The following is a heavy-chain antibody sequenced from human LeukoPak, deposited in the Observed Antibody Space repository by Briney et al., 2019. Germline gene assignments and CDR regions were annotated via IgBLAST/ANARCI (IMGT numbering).Heavy chain of an antibody. CDR1: GGSFSGYY. D-gene: IGHD4-17*01. V-gene: IGHV4-30-2*01. CDR3: ARDDATAAGAFDI. CDR2: IYHSGST. Sequence: PSETLSLTCAVYGGSFSGYYWSWIRQPPGKGLEWIGYIYHSGSTYYNPSLKSRVTISVDRSKNQFSLKLSSVTAADTAVYYCARDDATAAGAFDIWGQGTMVTVSS. J-gene: IGHJ3*02.